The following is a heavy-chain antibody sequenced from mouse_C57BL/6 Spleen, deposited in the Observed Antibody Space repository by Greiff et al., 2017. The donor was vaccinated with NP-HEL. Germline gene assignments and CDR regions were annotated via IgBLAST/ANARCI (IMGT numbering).Heavy chain of an antibody. CDR2: INPSTGGT. D-gene: IGHD1-1*01. J-gene: IGHJ1*03. Sequence: EVQVVESGPELVKPGASVKISCKASGYSFTGYYMNWVKQSPEKSLEWIGEINPSTGGTTYNQKFKAKATLTVDNSSSTAYMQLKSLTSDDSAVYYCARRSFYYCSSYGYFDVWGTGTTVTVSS. V-gene: IGHV1-42*01. CDR3: ARRSFYYCSSYGYFDV. CDR1: GYSFTGYY.